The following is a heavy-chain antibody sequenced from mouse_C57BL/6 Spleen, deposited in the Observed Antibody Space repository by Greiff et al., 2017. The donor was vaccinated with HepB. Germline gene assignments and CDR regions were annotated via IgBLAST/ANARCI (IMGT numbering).Heavy chain of an antibody. Sequence: EVQVVESGGGLVQPGSSLRLSCAASGFVFIDYSMSWVRQLPGKAPEWLALIRNKVNGYTTDYSASVKGRFTISRDKSQNILYLQMNTLRAEDSATYYCVKAVSSGSSYTWFAYWGQGTLVTVSA. V-gene: IGHV7-4*01. CDR2: IRNKVNGYTT. J-gene: IGHJ3*01. CDR1: GFVFIDYS. CDR3: VKAVSSGSSYTWFAY. D-gene: IGHD1-1*01.